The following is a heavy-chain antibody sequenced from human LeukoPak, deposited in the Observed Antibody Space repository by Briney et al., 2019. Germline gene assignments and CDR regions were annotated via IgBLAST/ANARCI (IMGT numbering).Heavy chain of an antibody. V-gene: IGHV3-21*01. J-gene: IGHJ4*02. CDR2: ISSSSSYI. CDR1: GFTFSIYS. D-gene: IGHD1-26*01. CDR3: ARICGTYGGAIDY. Sequence: GGSLRLSCAAFGFTFSIYSMNWVRQAPGKGLEWVSSISSSSSYIYYADSVKGRFTISRDNAKNSLYLQMNSLRAEDTAVYYCARICGTYGGAIDYWGQGTLVTVSS.